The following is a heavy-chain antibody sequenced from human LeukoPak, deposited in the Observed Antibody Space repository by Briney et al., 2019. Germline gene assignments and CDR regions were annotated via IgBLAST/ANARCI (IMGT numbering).Heavy chain of an antibody. CDR2: ISSNGGST. J-gene: IGHJ4*02. Sequence: GGSLRLSCSASGFTFSSYAMHWVRQAPGKGLEYVSAISSNGGSTYYADSVKGRFTISRDNSKNTLYLQMSRLRAEDTAVYYCVKVPLDDILTGYWVYFDYWGQGTLVTVSS. CDR1: GFTFSSYA. D-gene: IGHD3-9*01. CDR3: VKVPLDDILTGYWVYFDY. V-gene: IGHV3-64D*06.